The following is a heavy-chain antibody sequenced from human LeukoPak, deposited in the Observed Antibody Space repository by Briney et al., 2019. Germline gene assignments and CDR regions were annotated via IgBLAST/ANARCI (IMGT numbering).Heavy chain of an antibody. CDR1: GGSISSYY. CDR3: ARRRTVRGVIGAFDI. J-gene: IGHJ3*02. V-gene: IGHV4-4*07. CDR2: IYNSGST. Sequence: PSETLSLTCTVSGGSISSYYWSWLRQPAGKGVEWIGRIYNSGSTNYNPSLKSRASMSVDTSKNQFSLKLSSVTAADTAVYYCARRRTVRGVIGAFDIWGQGTMVTVSS. D-gene: IGHD3-10*01.